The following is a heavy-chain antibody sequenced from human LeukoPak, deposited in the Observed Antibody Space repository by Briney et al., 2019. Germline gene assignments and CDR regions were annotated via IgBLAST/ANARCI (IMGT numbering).Heavy chain of an antibody. CDR1: GYTFTSYG. D-gene: IGHD5-24*01. CDR2: ISAYNGNT. V-gene: IGHV1-18*01. J-gene: IGHJ5*02. CDR3: ARGATRDNWFDP. Sequence: ASVKVSCKASGYTFTSYGISWVRQAPGRGLEWMGWISAYNGNTNYAQKLQGRVTMSTDTSTPTAHMELRSVRSEDTRVYYCARGATRDNWFDPWGQGTLVTVSS.